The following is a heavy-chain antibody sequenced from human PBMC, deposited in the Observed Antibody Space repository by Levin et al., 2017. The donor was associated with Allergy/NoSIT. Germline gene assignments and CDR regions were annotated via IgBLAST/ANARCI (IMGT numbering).Heavy chain of an antibody. J-gene: IGHJ5*02. CDR1: GGSITDFH. D-gene: IGHD3-3*01. CDR3: ARGGGTYYDFSTNSRNNWFDP. Sequence: PSETLSLTCTVSGGSITDFHWSWIRQPPGKGLEWIGYTYYSGTTRYDPSLKSRATISEDRSKNQFSLTLTSVTAADTGVYYCARGGGTYYDFSTNSRNNWFDPWGQGILVTVSS. CDR2: TYYSGTT. V-gene: IGHV4-59*01.